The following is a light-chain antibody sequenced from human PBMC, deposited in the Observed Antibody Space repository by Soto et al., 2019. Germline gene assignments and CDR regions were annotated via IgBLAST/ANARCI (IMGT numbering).Light chain of an antibody. Sequence: DIQMTQSPSTLSASVGDRVTITCRASQSISSWLAWYQQRPGKAPTLLIYKASSLESGVPSRFSGSGSGTEFTLTVSSLQPDDFATYYCQQYSDYSRTFGQGTKVGIK. CDR2: KAS. CDR3: QQYSDYSRT. V-gene: IGKV1-5*03. CDR1: QSISSW. J-gene: IGKJ1*01.